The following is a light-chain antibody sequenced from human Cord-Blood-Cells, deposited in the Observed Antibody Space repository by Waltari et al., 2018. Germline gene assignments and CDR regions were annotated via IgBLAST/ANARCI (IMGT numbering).Light chain of an antibody. J-gene: IGKJ2*01. Sequence: DIKMTQSPSTLSASVGDRVTITCRASQSISSWLAWYQQKPGKAPKLLIYDASSLESGVPSRFSGSVSWTEFTLPISSLQPDDFATYYCQQYNSYSMYTFGQGTKLEIK. CDR3: QQYNSYSMYT. V-gene: IGKV1-5*01. CDR2: DAS. CDR1: QSISSW.